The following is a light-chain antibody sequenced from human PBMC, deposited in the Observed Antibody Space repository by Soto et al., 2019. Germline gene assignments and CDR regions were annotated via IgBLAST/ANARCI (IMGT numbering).Light chain of an antibody. CDR1: QSISSW. CDR2: KAS. Sequence: DIQMTQSPSTLSASVGDKVTITCRASQSISSWLAWYQQKPGKAPKLLIYKASSLESGVPSRFSGSGSGTEFTLTISSLQPDDFATYYCQQYNSYALTFGGGTKVEIK. J-gene: IGKJ4*01. V-gene: IGKV1-5*03. CDR3: QQYNSYALT.